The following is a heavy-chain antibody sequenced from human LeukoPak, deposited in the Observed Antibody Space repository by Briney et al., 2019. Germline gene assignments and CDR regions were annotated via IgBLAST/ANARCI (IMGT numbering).Heavy chain of an antibody. J-gene: IGHJ6*02. CDR3: ARGFVRYLYYYYGMDV. D-gene: IGHD3-9*01. CDR2: INTNTGNP. Sequence: ASVKVSCKASGYTFTSYAMNWVRQAPGQGLEWMGWINTNTGNPTYAQGFTGRFVFSLDTSVSTAYLQISSLKAEDTAVYYCARGFVRYLYYYYGMDVWGQGTTVTVSS. V-gene: IGHV7-4-1*02. CDR1: GYTFTSYA.